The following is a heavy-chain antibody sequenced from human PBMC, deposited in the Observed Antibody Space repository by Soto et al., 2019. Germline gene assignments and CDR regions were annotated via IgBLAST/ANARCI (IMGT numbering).Heavy chain of an antibody. D-gene: IGHD6-25*01. Sequence: EVQLEESGGDLVQPGGSLRLSCAASGFTLSAYWMTWVRQAPGHGLEWVANINRDGSEKSYLDSVRGRFTISRDNVGNSLYLQMDSLRADDTALYYCARDVSPGSSGLYLDAFDIWGQGTMVTVSS. J-gene: IGHJ3*02. V-gene: IGHV3-7*03. CDR1: GFTLSAYW. CDR3: ARDVSPGSSGLYLDAFDI. CDR2: INRDGSEK.